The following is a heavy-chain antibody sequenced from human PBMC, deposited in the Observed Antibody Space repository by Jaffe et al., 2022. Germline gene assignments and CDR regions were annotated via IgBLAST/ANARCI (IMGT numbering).Heavy chain of an antibody. CDR1: GYTFSSYA. J-gene: IGHJ5*02. V-gene: IGHV1-3*01. CDR2: INAGTGDT. CDR3: ARDPLPYYYDSRRDKWFDP. D-gene: IGHD3-22*01. Sequence: QVQVVQSGAEVKKPGASVKVSCKASGYTFSSYAMNWVRQAPGQRLEWMGWINAGTGDTRYSQKFQDRVAITKDTSASTAYMELSSLRSEDTAVYYCARDPLPYYYDSRRDKWFDPWGQGTLVTVSS.